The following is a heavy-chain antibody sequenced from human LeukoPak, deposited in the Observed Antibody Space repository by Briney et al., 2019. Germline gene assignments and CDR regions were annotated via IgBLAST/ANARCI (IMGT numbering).Heavy chain of an antibody. Sequence: GGSLRLSCAASGFTFSSYGMSWVRQAPGKGLEWVSSISSSSSYTYYADSVKGRFTISRDNAKNSLYLQMNSLRAEDTAVYYCASTGYCSGGSCYQEVWFDPWGQGTLVTVSS. CDR1: GFTFSSYG. CDR2: ISSSSSYT. J-gene: IGHJ5*02. CDR3: ASTGYCSGGSCYQEVWFDP. D-gene: IGHD2-15*01. V-gene: IGHV3-21*01.